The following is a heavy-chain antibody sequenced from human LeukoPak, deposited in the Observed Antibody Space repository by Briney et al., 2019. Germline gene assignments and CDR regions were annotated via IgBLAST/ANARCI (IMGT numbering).Heavy chain of an antibody. CDR2: INPSGSTT. CDR1: GYTFTSNY. D-gene: IGHD1-26*01. Sequence: GASVKVSCKAFGYTFTSNYMHWVRQAPGQGLEWVGLINPSGSTTLYAQKFQGRITMTRDMSTTTDYMELSSLRSDDTAVYYCARDNSVGDVAWWFDPWGQGTLVTVSS. CDR3: ARDNSVGDVAWWFDP. V-gene: IGHV1-46*01. J-gene: IGHJ5*02.